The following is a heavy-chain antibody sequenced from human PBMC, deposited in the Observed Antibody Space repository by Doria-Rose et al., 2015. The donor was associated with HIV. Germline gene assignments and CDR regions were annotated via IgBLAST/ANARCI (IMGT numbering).Heavy chain of an antibody. V-gene: IGHV4-34*01. D-gene: IGHD3-3*01. CDR3: AATYYDFWSGYLGDKHYFDH. J-gene: IGHJ4*02. CDR1: GGSFSGYY. Sequence: SETLSLTCAVYGGSFSGYYWSWIRQPPEKGLEWIGEINHTGSTNYNPSLKSRVTISVETSKNQFSLTLTSVTAADTAVYYCAATYYDFWSGYLGDKHYFDHWGQGTLVTVSS. CDR2: INHTGST.